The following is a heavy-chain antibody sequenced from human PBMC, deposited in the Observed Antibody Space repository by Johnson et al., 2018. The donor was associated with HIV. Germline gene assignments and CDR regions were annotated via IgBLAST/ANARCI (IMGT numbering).Heavy chain of an antibody. CDR1: GFLFSSQW. CDR3: AKDPGWFGEPGDAFDI. Sequence: VQLVESGGGLVQPGGSLRLSCAASGFLFSSQWMSWVRQAPGKGPEWVASIKEDGGAIYYADSVEGRFTISRDNSKNTLYLQMNSLRAEDTAVYYCAKDPGWFGEPGDAFDIWGQGTMVTVSS. V-gene: IGHV3-7*05. CDR2: IKEDGGAI. J-gene: IGHJ3*02. D-gene: IGHD3-10*01.